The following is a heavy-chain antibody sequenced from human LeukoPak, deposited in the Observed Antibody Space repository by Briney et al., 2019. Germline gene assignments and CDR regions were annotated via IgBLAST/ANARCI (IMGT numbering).Heavy chain of an antibody. D-gene: IGHD2-2*01. CDR1: GFTFSSYA. V-gene: IGHV3-23*01. Sequence: PGGSLRLSCAASGFTFSSYAMSWVRQAPGKGLEWVSAISGSGGSTYYADSVKGRFTISRDNSKNTLYLQMNSLRAEDTAVYYCAKGPMIVVVPAPNDYWGQGTLVTVSS. CDR2: ISGSGGST. CDR3: AKGPMIVVVPAPNDY. J-gene: IGHJ4*02.